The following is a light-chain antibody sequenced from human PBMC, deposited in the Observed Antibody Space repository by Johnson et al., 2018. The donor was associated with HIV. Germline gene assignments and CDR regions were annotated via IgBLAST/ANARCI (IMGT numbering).Light chain of an antibody. Sequence: SVLTQSPSVSAAPGQKVTISCSGSSSNIGNNYVSWYQQLPGTAPKLLIYENNKRPSGIPDRFSGSKSGTSATLGITGLQTGDEADYYCGTWDSSLSVYVFGTGTKVTVL. CDR1: SSNIGNNY. CDR3: GTWDSSLSVYV. V-gene: IGLV1-51*02. J-gene: IGLJ1*01. CDR2: ENN.